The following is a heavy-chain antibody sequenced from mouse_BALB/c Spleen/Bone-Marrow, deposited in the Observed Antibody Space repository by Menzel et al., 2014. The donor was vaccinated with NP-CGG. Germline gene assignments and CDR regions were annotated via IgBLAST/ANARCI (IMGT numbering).Heavy chain of an antibody. J-gene: IGHJ4*01. CDR3: AVRGITTATGAMDY. D-gene: IGHD1-2*01. CDR1: GFTFTDYY. Sequence: EVKLMESGGGLVQPGGSLRLSCATSGFTFTDYYMSWVRQPPGKXLEWLGFIRNKANGYTTEYSASVKGRFTISRDNSHSILYLQMNTLRAEDSATYYCAVRGITTATGAMDYWGQGTSVTVSS. CDR2: IRNKANGYTT. V-gene: IGHV7-3*02.